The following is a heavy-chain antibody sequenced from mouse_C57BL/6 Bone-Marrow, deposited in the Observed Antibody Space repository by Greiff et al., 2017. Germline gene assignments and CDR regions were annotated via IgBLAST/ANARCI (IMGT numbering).Heavy chain of an antibody. CDR2: IYPRSGNT. V-gene: IGHV1-81*01. CDR1: GYTFTSYG. Sequence: QVQLKESGAELARPGASVKLSCKASGYTFTSYGISWVKQRTGQGLEWIGEIYPRSGNTYYNEKFKGKATLTADKSSSTAYMELRSLTSEDSAVYFCASCVQDYVDYWGQGTTLTVSS. J-gene: IGHJ2*01. CDR3: ASCVQDYVDY.